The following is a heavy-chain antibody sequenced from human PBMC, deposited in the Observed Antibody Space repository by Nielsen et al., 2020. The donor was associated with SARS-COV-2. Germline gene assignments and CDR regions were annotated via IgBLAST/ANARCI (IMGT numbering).Heavy chain of an antibody. CDR1: GFTFSSYA. J-gene: IGHJ3*02. Sequence: GESLKISCAASGFTFSSYAMHWVRQAPGKGLEWVAVISYDGSNTYYADSVKGRFTISRDNSKNTLYLQMNSLRAEDTAVYYCARASGGSYYGACDIWVQGTMVTVSS. CDR3: ARASGGSYYGACDI. D-gene: IGHD1-26*01. V-gene: IGHV3-30-3*01. CDR2: ISYDGSNT.